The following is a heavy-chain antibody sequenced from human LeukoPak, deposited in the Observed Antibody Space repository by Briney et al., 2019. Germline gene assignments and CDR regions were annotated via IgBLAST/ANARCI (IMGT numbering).Heavy chain of an antibody. Sequence: ASVTVSCKASGYTFTGYYMHWVRQAPGQGLEWMGWINPNSGGTNYAQKFQGRVTMTRDTSISTAYMELSRLRSDDTAVYYCARAVAVGKQWLAARWGQGTLVTVSS. J-gene: IGHJ4*02. D-gene: IGHD6-19*01. CDR1: GYTFTGYY. V-gene: IGHV1-2*02. CDR3: ARAVAVGKQWLAAR. CDR2: INPNSGGT.